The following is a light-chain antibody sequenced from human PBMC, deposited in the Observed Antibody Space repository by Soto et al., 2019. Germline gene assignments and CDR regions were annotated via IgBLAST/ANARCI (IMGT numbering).Light chain of an antibody. J-gene: IGKJ5*01. V-gene: IGKV2-28*01. Sequence: DIVMTQFPLSLPVTPGEPASISCRSSQSLLHSNGYNYLDWYLQKPGQSPQLLIYLGSDRASGVPDRLSGSGSGPDFTLKISSVEAEDVGVYYCMQALQIPPTFGQGTRLEIK. CDR3: MQALQIPPT. CDR2: LGS. CDR1: QSLLHSNGYNY.